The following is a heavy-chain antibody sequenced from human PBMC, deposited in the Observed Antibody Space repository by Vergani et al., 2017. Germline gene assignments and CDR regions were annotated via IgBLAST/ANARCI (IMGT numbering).Heavy chain of an antibody. V-gene: IGHV3-15*01. CDR2: IKSKTDGGTT. J-gene: IGHJ6*03. CDR3: TLLQIEPNYYYYYMDV. D-gene: IGHD5-24*01. CDR1: GGSISSSSYY. Sequence: LQLQESGPGLVKPSETLSLTCTVSGGSISSSSYYWGWVRQAPGKGLEWVGRIKSKTDGGTTDYAAPVKGRFTISRDDSKNTLYLQMNSLKTEDTAVYYCTLLQIEPNYYYYYMDVWGKGTTVTVSS.